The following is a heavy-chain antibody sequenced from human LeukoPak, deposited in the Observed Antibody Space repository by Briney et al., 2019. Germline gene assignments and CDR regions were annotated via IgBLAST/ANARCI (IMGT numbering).Heavy chain of an antibody. J-gene: IGHJ4*02. Sequence: PSETLSLTCTVSGDSINSYYWSWIRQPAGEGLGWIGRIYTSGTDYNPSLKSRVTMSLDTSKNQFSLKLSSVTAADTAVYYCARAGTDGYSHFDYWGQGTLVTVSS. CDR2: IYTSGT. CDR3: ARAGTDGYSHFDY. D-gene: IGHD3-22*01. V-gene: IGHV4-4*07. CDR1: GDSINSYY.